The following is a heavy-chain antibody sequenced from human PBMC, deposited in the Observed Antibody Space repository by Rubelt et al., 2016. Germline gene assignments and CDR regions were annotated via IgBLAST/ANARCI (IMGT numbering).Heavy chain of an antibody. CDR1: GGSISSSSYY. J-gene: IGHJ5*02. CDR2: IYYSGST. Sequence: QLQLQESGPGLVKPSETLSLTCTVSGGSISSSSYYWGWIRQPPGKGLAWIGSIYYSGSTYYNPSLTGRVTIAVDTSKNQFSLKLSSVTAADTAVYYCARDCRGVSMDGTPLTWGQGTLVTVSS. D-gene: IGHD2-8*02. V-gene: IGHV4-39*07. CDR3: ARDCRGVSMDGTPLT.